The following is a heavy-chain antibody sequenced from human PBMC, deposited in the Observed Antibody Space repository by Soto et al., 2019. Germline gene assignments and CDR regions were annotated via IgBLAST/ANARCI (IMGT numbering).Heavy chain of an antibody. CDR2: IYHSGST. V-gene: IGHV4-4*02. Sequence: QVQLQESGPGLVKPSGTLSLTCAVSSGSISSSNWWSWVRQPPGKGLEWIGEIYHSGSTNYNPSLKSRVTISVDKSKNQFSLMLSSVTVADTAVYYCARVGQWLVRAIDYWGQGTLVTVSS. CDR1: SGSISSSNW. CDR3: ARVGQWLVRAIDY. J-gene: IGHJ4*02. D-gene: IGHD6-19*01.